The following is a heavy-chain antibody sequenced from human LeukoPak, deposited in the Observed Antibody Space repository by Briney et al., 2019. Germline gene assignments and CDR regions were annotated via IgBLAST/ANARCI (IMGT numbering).Heavy chain of an antibody. CDR3: ARVSGYADY. J-gene: IGHJ4*02. CDR2: IYYSGST. Sequence: SETLSLTCTVSGGSISSHYWSWIRQPPGKGLEWIGYIYYSGSTNYNPSLKSRVTISVDTSKNQFSLKLSSVTAADTAVYYCARVSGYADYWGQGTLLTLS. CDR1: GGSISSHY. V-gene: IGHV4-59*11. D-gene: IGHD3-22*01.